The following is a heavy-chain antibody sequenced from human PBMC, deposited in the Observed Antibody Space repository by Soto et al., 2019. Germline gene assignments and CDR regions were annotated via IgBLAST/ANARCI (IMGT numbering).Heavy chain of an antibody. CDR1: GGTFSSYA. V-gene: IGHV1-69*13. J-gene: IGHJ6*02. D-gene: IGHD6-13*01. Sequence: RASVKVSCKASGGTFSSYAISWVRQAPGQGLEWMGGIIPIFGTANYAQKFQGRVTITADESTSTAYMELSSLRSEDTAVYYCARGGYSSSYYYYGMDVWGQGTTVTVSS. CDR2: IIPIFGTA. CDR3: ARGGYSSSYYYYGMDV.